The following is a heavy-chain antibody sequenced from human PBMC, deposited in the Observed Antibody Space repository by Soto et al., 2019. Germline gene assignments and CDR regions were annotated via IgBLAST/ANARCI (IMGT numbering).Heavy chain of an antibody. Sequence: GGSLRLSCAASGFTFSSYGMHWVRQAPGKGLEWVAVISYDGSNKYYADSVKGRFTISRDNSKNTLYLQMNSLRAEDTAVYYCAKDARYCSSTSCYDPYYFDYWGQGTLVTVSS. V-gene: IGHV3-30*18. CDR3: AKDARYCSSTSCYDPYYFDY. J-gene: IGHJ4*02. D-gene: IGHD2-2*01. CDR2: ISYDGSNK. CDR1: GFTFSSYG.